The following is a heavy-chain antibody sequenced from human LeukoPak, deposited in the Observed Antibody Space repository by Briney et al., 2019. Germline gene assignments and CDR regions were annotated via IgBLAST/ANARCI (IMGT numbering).Heavy chain of an antibody. CDR3: ARDSSWY. CDR1: GFMVSSNY. Sequence: GGSLRLSCAASGFMVSSNYMSWVRQAPGQGLEWVSVIYSGDDTYYADSVKGRFTISRDNSKNTLCLQMNSLRAEDTAVYYCARDSSWYWGQGTLVTVSS. CDR2: IYSGDDT. V-gene: IGHV3-53*01. J-gene: IGHJ4*02.